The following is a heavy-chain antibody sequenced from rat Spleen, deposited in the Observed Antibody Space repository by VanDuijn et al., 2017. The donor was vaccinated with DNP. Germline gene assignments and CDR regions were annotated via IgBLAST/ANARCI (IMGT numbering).Heavy chain of an antibody. D-gene: IGHD5-1*01. CDR3: AIPNY. J-gene: IGHJ2*01. Sequence: EVQLVESGGGLVQPGRSLKLSCAASGFTFSDYNMAWVRQAPKKGLEWVATISYDGSSADDGDSVKGRFTISRDNAKRTLYLQMDSLGSEDTATYYCAIPNYWGQGVMVTVSS. V-gene: IGHV5-7*01. CDR1: GFTFSDYN. CDR2: ISYDGSSA.